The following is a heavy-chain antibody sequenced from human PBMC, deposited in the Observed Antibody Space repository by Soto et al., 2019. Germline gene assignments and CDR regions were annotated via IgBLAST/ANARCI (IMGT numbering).Heavy chain of an antibody. J-gene: IGHJ4*02. Sequence: SETLSLTCTVSGGSIRSYYWSWIRQPPGKGLEWIGNIYYSGSTNYDPSLKSRVSISVDMSKNQFSLRLISVTAADTAVYYCVRYPNLRSNWPTFDYWSQGTLVTVSS. V-gene: IGHV4-59*01. CDR3: VRYPNLRSNWPTFDY. D-gene: IGHD6-13*01. CDR1: GGSIRSYY. CDR2: IYYSGST.